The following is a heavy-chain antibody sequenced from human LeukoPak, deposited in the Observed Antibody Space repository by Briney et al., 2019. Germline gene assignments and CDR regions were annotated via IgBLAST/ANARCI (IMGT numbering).Heavy chain of an antibody. CDR2: IYYSGST. Sequence: SETLSLTCTVSGGSICSGGYYWSWIRQHPGRGLEWIGYIYYSGSTYYNPSLKSRVSISVDTSKNQFSLKLSSVTAADTAVYYCARGDGDPFDYWGQGTLVTVSS. V-gene: IGHV4-31*03. D-gene: IGHD4-17*01. CDR1: GGSICSGGYY. CDR3: ARGDGDPFDY. J-gene: IGHJ4*02.